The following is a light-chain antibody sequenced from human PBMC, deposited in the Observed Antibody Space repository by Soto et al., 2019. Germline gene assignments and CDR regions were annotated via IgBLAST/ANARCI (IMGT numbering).Light chain of an antibody. CDR2: GAS. CDR3: QQYNNWPPAKT. V-gene: IGKV3-15*01. Sequence: EIVMTQSPATLSVSPGERATLSCRASQSVSSNLAWYQQKPGQAPRLLIYGASTRATGFPARFSGSGSGTKFTLTISSLQSKDFAVYYCQQYNNWPPAKTFGQRTKLEIK. J-gene: IGKJ2*01. CDR1: QSVSSN.